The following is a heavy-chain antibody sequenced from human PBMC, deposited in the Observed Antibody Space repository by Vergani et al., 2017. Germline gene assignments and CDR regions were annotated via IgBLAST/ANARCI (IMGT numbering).Heavy chain of an antibody. CDR2: ISSSGSTI. D-gene: IGHD3-16*02. Sequence: QVQLVESGGGLVKPGGSLRLSCAASGFTFSDYYMSWIRQAPGKGLEWVSYISSSGSTIYYADSVKGRFTLSRDNAKNSLYLQMNSLRAEDTAVYYCAREPGNYVWGSYRPSYYFDYWGQGTLVTVSS. CDR3: AREPGNYVWGSYRPSYYFDY. CDR1: GFTFSDYY. J-gene: IGHJ4*02. V-gene: IGHV3-11*01.